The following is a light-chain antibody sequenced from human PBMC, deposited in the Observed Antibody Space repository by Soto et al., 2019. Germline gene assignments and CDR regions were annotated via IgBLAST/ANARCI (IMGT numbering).Light chain of an antibody. J-gene: IGLJ3*02. CDR1: SSDVGGYNY. CDR3: SSYAGRNNFGV. V-gene: IGLV2-8*01. CDR2: EVN. Sequence: QAVVTQPPSASGSPGQSVTISCTGTSSDVGGYNYVSWYQQHPGKAPKLMIYEVNKRPSGVPDRFSGSKSGNTASLTVTGLQAEDEADYYCSSYAGRNNFGVFGGGTKLTVL.